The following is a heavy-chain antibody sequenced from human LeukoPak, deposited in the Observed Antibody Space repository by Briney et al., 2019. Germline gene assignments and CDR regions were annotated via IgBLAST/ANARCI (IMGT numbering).Heavy chain of an antibody. CDR3: ARGSGTSVLDY. J-gene: IGHJ4*02. CDR2: ISSSSSTI. Sequence: GGSLRLSCAASGFTFSSYSMNWVRQAPGKGLERVSYISSSSSTIYYADSVKGRFTISRDNAKNSLYLQMNSLRAEDTAVYYCARGSGTSVLDYWGQGTLVTVSS. D-gene: IGHD1-1*01. V-gene: IGHV3-48*01. CDR1: GFTFSSYS.